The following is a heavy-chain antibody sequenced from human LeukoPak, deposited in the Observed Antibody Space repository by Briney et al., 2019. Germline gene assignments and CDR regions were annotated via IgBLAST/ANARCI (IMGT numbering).Heavy chain of an antibody. V-gene: IGHV4-59*07. Sequence: SDTLSLTCTLSGGSISSYYWSWIRHPPGKGLEWIGYIYYSGSTNYNPSLKSRVTISVDTSKNQFSLKLSSVTAADTAVYYCARLRFGEFSFYFDYWGQGTLVTVSS. CDR3: ARLRFGEFSFYFDY. CDR1: GGSISSYY. J-gene: IGHJ4*02. D-gene: IGHD3-10*01. CDR2: IYYSGST.